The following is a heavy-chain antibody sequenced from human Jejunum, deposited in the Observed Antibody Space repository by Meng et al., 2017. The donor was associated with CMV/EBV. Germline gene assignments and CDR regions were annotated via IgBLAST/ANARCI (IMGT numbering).Heavy chain of an antibody. D-gene: IGHD3-3*01. Sequence: FYMSWIRQAPGEGLEWLAYISSSGSTTFSADSAKGRFAISRDNAKNLLYLEMNSLRVEDTAVYYCARLIWGMGSGYYQDNWFDPWGQGTLVTVSS. CDR1: FY. V-gene: IGHV3-11*04. CDR2: ISSSGSTT. CDR3: ARLIWGMGSGYYQDNWFDP. J-gene: IGHJ5*02.